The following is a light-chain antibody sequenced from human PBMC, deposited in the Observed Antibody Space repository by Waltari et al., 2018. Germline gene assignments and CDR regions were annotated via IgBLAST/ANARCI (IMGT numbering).Light chain of an antibody. Sequence: EIVLTQSPATLSLSPGARATLSCRASQSVNSYLAWYHQKPGQAPRLPIYDGSRRASGIPARFSGSGSGTDFTLTIGSLEPEDSAVYYCQQRGHWPPDATFGPGTKIEIK. CDR2: DGS. CDR1: QSVNSY. V-gene: IGKV3-11*01. J-gene: IGKJ3*01. CDR3: QQRGHWPPDAT.